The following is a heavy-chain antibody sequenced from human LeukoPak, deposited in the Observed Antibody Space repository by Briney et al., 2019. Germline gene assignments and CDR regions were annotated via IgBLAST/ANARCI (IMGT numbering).Heavy chain of an antibody. CDR2: ISGTGGST. CDR1: GFTFSTYA. D-gene: IGHD1-26*01. CDR3: AKDYEPLVGVHRWGDWFDP. Sequence: GGSLRLSCAASGFTFSTYAMTWVRQAPGKGLEWVSLISGTGGSTYYADSVKGRFTISRDNSKNTLYLQMNSLRAEDTAIYYCAKDYEPLVGVHRWGDWFDPWGQGTLVTVSS. J-gene: IGHJ5*02. V-gene: IGHV3-23*01.